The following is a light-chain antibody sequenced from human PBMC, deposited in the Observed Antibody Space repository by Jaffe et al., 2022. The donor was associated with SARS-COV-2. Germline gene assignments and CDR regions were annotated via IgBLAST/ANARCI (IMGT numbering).Light chain of an antibody. V-gene: IGKV3-11*01. J-gene: IGKJ1*01. CDR3: QNRSNWPKT. CDR1: QSVGSF. Sequence: EIVLTQSPATLSLSPGERATLSCRASQSVGSFLAWYQQKPGQVPRLLIYDGSTRATGIPARFSGSGSGTDFTLTISSLEPEDSAVYFCQNRSNWPKTFGQGTKVEIK. CDR2: DGS.